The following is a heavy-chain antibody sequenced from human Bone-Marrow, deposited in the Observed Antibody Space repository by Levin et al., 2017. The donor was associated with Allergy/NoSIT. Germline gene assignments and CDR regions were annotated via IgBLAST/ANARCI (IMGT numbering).Heavy chain of an antibody. CDR3: ARLVSDSGWSRFPDY. CDR1: GGSISISNYY. J-gene: IGHJ4*02. CDR2: IYYSGTT. D-gene: IGHD6-19*01. Sequence: ASETLSLTCTVSGGSISISNYYWGWIRQPPGKGLEWIGSIYYSGTTYCKPSLKSRVTISIDTSMNQFSLKLNSVTAADTAVYYCARLVSDSGWSRFPDYWGQGTLVTVSS. V-gene: IGHV4-39*01.